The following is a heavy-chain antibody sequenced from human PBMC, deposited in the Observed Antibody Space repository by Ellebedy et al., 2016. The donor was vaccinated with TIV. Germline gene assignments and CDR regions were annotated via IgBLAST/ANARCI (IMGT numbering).Heavy chain of an antibody. D-gene: IGHD2-2*02. J-gene: IGHJ5*02. V-gene: IGHV3-33*01. CDR2: IWADGSNK. CDR3: ARDGLTAVILSGRGAYFDP. Sequence: GESLKISCAASGFTFSSYGMHWVRQAPGKGLEWVAVIWADGSNKYYADSVTGRFTISRDNSRNILYLQMNSLRAEDTALYYCARDGLTAVILSGRGAYFDPWGQGTLVTVSA. CDR1: GFTFSSYG.